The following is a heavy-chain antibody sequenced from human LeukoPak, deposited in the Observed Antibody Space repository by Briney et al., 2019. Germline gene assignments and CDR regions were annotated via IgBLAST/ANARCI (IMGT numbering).Heavy chain of an antibody. V-gene: IGHV1-8*03. J-gene: IGHJ1*01. Sequence: ASVKVSCKASGYTFTTYDINWVRQATGQGLEWMGWINPNSGNTGYAQRFQGRVTITRNTSISTVYMELSSLRSEDTAVYYCARGPPTAQYFQHWGQGTLVTVSS. D-gene: IGHD1-1*01. CDR1: GYTFTTYD. CDR3: ARGPPTAQYFQH. CDR2: INPNSGNT.